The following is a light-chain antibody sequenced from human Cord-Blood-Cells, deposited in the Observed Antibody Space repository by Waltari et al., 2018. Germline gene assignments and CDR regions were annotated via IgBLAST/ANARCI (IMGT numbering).Light chain of an antibody. CDR2: GKN. CDR3: NSRDSSGNHLV. Sequence: SSELTQDPAVSVALGQTVRITCQGDSLRSYYASWYQQKPGQAPVLVIYGKNNRPSGIPDRFSGSSLGNTASLTITGAQAEDEAEYYCNSRDSSGNHLVFGGGTKLTVL. V-gene: IGLV3-19*01. J-gene: IGLJ3*02. CDR1: SLRSYY.